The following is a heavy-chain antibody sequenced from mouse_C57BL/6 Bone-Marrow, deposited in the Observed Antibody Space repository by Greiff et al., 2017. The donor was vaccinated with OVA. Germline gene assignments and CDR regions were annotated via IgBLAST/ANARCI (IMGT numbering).Heavy chain of an antibody. D-gene: IGHD1-1*01. CDR2: ISNLAYSI. Sequence: EVMLVESGGGLVQPGGSLKLSCAASGFTFSDYGMAWVRQAPRKGPEWVAFISNLAYSIYYADTVTGRFTISRENAKNTLYLERSSLRSEDTAMYYCARLRWYFDVWGTGTTVTVSS. CDR1: GFTFSDYG. CDR3: ARLRWYFDV. V-gene: IGHV5-15*01. J-gene: IGHJ1*03.